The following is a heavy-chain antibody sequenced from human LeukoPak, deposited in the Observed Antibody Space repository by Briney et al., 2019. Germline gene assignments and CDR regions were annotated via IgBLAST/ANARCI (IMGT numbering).Heavy chain of an antibody. V-gene: IGHV4-38-2*01. J-gene: IGHJ5*01. CDR3: ARYDSRGSGCTLFDS. CDR2: IYHRGRTT. Sequence: SETLSLTCAVSGYSISTAYYWGWIRQPPGKGLEWIGRIYHRGRTTSYNPSLESRVTISGDTSKNRFTLRLASVTAADTAVYYCARYDSRGSGCTLFDSWGQGIVVTISS. CDR1: GYSISTAYY. D-gene: IGHD3-16*01.